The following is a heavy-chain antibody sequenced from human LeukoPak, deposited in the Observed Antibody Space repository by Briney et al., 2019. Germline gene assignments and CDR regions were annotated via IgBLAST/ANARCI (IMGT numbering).Heavy chain of an antibody. J-gene: IGHJ4*02. V-gene: IGHV3-48*01. CDR3: ARSYANYFDY. Sequence: PGGSLRLSCAASGFTFRSYSMNWVRQAPGKGLEWVSYISSSSSTIYYADSVKGRFTISRDNAKNSLYLRMNSLRAEDTAVYYCARSYANYFDYWGQGTLVTVSS. D-gene: IGHD3-16*01. CDR2: ISSSSSTI. CDR1: GFTFRSYS.